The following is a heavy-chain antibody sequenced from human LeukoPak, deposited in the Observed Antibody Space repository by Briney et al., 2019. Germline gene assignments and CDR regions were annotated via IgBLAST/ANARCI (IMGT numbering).Heavy chain of an antibody. D-gene: IGHD3-3*01. CDR2: MNPNSGNT. J-gene: IGHJ6*02. CDR3: ASNFWSGDYYYGMDV. V-gene: IGHV1-8*01. Sequence: ASVKVSCKASGYTFTSYDINWVRQAPGQGLEWMGWMNPNSGNTGYAQKFQGRVTMTRNTSISTAYMELSSLRSEDTAVYYCASNFWSGDYYYGMDVWGQGTTVTVSS. CDR1: GYTFTSYD.